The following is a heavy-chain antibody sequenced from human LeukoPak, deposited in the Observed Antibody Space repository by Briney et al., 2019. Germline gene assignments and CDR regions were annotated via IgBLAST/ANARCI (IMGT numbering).Heavy chain of an antibody. V-gene: IGHV3-48*04. J-gene: IGHJ5*02. CDR1: GFTFSSYT. CDR3: AKAYRPNWNYLSWFDP. Sequence: GGSLRLSCAASGFTFSSYTTGWVREAPGKGLEWVSGISSSSSTIYYAGSVKGRFTISRDNAKNSLYLQMNSLRAEVTALYYCAKAYRPNWNYLSWFDPWGQGTLVTVSS. D-gene: IGHD1-7*01. CDR2: ISSSSSTI.